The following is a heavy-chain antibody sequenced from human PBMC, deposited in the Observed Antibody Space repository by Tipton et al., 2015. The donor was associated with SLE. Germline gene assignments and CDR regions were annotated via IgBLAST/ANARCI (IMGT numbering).Heavy chain of an antibody. V-gene: IGHV4-59*08. J-gene: IGHJ5*02. D-gene: IGHD6-13*01. Sequence: TLSLTCTVSGASIRGYYWSWIRQPPGKGLEWIGYIDYSGNTNNNPSLKSRVTISVDTSKNQFSLKLTSVTAADTAVYYCARAVGYVAAANSPGWFDAWGQGTLVTVSS. CDR1: GASIRGYY. CDR2: IDYSGNT. CDR3: ARAVGYVAAANSPGWFDA.